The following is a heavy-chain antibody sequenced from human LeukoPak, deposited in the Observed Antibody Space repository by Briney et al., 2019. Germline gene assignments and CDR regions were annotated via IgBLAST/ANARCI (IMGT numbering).Heavy chain of an antibody. CDR3: ARPAEYCSSNSCYSGDFDY. Sequence: GGSLRLSCAASGFTFSSYWMHWVRQAPGKGLVWVSRINSDGSSTSYADSVKGRFTISRDNAKNTLYLKMNSLRAEDTAVYYCARPAEYCSSNSCYSGDFDYWGQGTLVTVSS. CDR2: INSDGSST. D-gene: IGHD2-2*01. J-gene: IGHJ4*02. CDR1: GFTFSSYW. V-gene: IGHV3-74*01.